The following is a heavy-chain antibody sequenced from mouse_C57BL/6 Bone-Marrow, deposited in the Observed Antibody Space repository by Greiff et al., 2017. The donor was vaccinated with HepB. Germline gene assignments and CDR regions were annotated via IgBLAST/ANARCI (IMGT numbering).Heavy chain of an antibody. CDR3: ASPNYGSIPAWFAY. CDR2: INPYNGGN. J-gene: IGHJ3*01. V-gene: IGHV1-19*01. Sequence: EVQLQASGPVLVKPGASVKMSCKASGYTFTDYYMNWVKQSHGKSLEWIGVINPYNGGNSYNQKFKGKATLTVDKSSSTAYMELNSLTSEDSAVDYCASPNYGSIPAWFAYWGQGTLVTVSA. CDR1: GYTFTDYY. D-gene: IGHD1-1*01.